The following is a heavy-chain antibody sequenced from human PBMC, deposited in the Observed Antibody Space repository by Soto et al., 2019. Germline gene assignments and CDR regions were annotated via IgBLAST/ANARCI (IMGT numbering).Heavy chain of an antibody. CDR1: GGSISSGGYY. CDR3: ARISGAVAQYY. Sequence: QVQLQESGPGLVKPSQTLSLTCTVSGGSISSGGYYWSWMRQHPGKGLEWIGYIYYSGSTYYNPSLKSRVSISVDTSKNQFSLKLSSVTAADTAVYYCARISGAVAQYYWGQGTLVTVSS. V-gene: IGHV4-31*03. D-gene: IGHD6-19*01. J-gene: IGHJ4*02. CDR2: IYYSGST.